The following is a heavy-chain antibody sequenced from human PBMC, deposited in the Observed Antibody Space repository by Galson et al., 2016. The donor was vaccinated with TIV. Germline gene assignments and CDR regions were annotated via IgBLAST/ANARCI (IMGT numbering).Heavy chain of an antibody. CDR3: ARPMYYYGSGSFQYYGMDV. Sequence: SVKVSCKASGYTFTSFGLSWVRQAPGQGLEWMGWISVYDGDTDYAVKFQGRVTLTEDRYTDTAYMDLRSLGSDDTAVYFCARPMYYYGSGSFQYYGMDVWGQGTTVTVS. CDR1: GYTFTSFG. D-gene: IGHD3-10*01. J-gene: IGHJ6*02. CDR2: ISVYDGDT. V-gene: IGHV1-18*01.